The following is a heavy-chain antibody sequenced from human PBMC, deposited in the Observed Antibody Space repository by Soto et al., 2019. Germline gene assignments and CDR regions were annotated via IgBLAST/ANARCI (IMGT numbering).Heavy chain of an antibody. J-gene: IGHJ4*02. V-gene: IGHV4-59*01. D-gene: IGHD3-16*02. CDR1: GGSISSYY. CDR2: IYYSGST. Sequence: SETLSLTCTVSGGSISSYYWSWIRQPPGKGLEWIGYIYYSGSTNYNPSLKSRVTISVDTSKNQFFLRLSSVTAADTAVYYCARDGLYLDYWGQGTLVTVSS. CDR3: ARDGLYLDY.